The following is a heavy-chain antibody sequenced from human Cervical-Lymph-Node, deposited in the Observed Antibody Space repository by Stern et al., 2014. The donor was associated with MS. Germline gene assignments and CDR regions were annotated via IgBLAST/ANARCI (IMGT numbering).Heavy chain of an antibody. CDR1: GFTFSNYR. J-gene: IGHJ5*02. CDR3: ARVGGGKGYFSS. V-gene: IGHV3-30*03. CDR2: TSYDGSDK. D-gene: IGHD3-16*01. Sequence: DQLVESGGGVVQPGRSLKLSCGASGFTFSNYRMHWVRQVPGKGLEWVAVTSYDGSDKYYADSVKDRFTISRDNLKNTLYLEMSSLRIEDTAVYSCARVGGGKGYFSSWGQGTLVTVSS.